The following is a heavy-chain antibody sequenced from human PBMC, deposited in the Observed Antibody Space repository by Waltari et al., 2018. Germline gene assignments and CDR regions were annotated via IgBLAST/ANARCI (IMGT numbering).Heavy chain of an antibody. V-gene: IGHV1-69*08. Sequence: QVQLVQSGAEVKKPGSSVKVSCKASGGTFSSYTISWVRQAPGQGLEWMGRIIPILGIANDAQKFQGRVTITADKSTSTAYMELSSLRSEDTAVYYCAREGYYGDPLGYFDYWGQGTLVTVSS. J-gene: IGHJ4*02. D-gene: IGHD4-17*01. CDR1: GGTFSSYT. CDR2: IIPILGIA. CDR3: AREGYYGDPLGYFDY.